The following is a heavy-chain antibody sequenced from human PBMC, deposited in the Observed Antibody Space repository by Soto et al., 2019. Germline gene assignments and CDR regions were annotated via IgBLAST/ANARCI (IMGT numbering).Heavy chain of an antibody. Sequence: GRSLRLSCAASGFTFGDYAMSWFRQAPGKGLEWVGFIRSKAYGGTTEYAASVKGRFTISRDDSKSIAYLQMNSLKTEDTAVYSCSKRYFGGLDAFDIWGQGTMVTVSS. D-gene: IGHD3-9*01. V-gene: IGHV3-49*03. CDR2: IRSKAYGGTT. CDR3: SKRYFGGLDAFDI. CDR1: GFTFGDYA. J-gene: IGHJ3*02.